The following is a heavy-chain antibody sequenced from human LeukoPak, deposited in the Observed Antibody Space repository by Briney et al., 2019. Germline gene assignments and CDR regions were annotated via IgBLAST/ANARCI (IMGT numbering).Heavy chain of an antibody. CDR1: GFTPSTFC. Sequence: GGSLRLSWATSGFTPSTFCMDWVRQAPGEGLEWVSYIIRSSSNIYYADSVKGRFTISRDNAKNSLYLQMNSLRAEDTAVYYCARDVGYCSGGSCYGGRYNWFDPWGQGTLVTVSS. J-gene: IGHJ5*02. CDR3: ARDVGYCSGGSCYGGRYNWFDP. V-gene: IGHV3-48*04. CDR2: IIRSSSNI. D-gene: IGHD2-15*01.